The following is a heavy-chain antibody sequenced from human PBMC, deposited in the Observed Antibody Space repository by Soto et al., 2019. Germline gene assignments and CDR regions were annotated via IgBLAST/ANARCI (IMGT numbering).Heavy chain of an antibody. CDR3: ASDSSAFDH. V-gene: IGHV3-48*02. CDR2: INNSSSRI. Sequence: EVQLVESGGGLVQPEGSLRLSCAASGLTFSIYSMNWVRQAPGKGLEWVSYINNSSSRIYYADSVKGRFTISRDNAKNSVYLQMNSLRDEDTAVYYCASDSSAFDHWGQGALVTVSS. D-gene: IGHD3-10*01. J-gene: IGHJ4*02. CDR1: GLTFSIYS.